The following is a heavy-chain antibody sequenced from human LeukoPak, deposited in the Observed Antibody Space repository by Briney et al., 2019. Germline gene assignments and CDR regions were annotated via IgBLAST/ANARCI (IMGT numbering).Heavy chain of an antibody. CDR1: GFTFSNYD. CDR2: IGTAGDT. V-gene: IGHV3-13*04. D-gene: IGHD1-26*01. CDR3: ARGANTHFDY. J-gene: IGHJ4*02. Sequence: GGSLRLSCAASGFTFSNYDMHCVRQATGKGLEWVSAIGTAGDTCYPGSVGGRFTMSRENAKNSLYLQMNSLTAGDTAVYYCARGANTHFDYWGQGILVTVSS.